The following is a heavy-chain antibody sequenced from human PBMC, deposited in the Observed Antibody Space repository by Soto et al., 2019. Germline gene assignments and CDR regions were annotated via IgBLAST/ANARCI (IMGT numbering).Heavy chain of an antibody. V-gene: IGHV3-15*01. J-gene: IGHJ4*02. CDR2: IKSKSDGGTT. CDR3: TTDKQKAYSWYYFDH. CDR1: GFTFSNAW. D-gene: IGHD6-13*01. Sequence: PGGSLRLSCAASGFTFSNAWVSWVRQAPGKGLEWVGRIKSKSDGGTTHYAAPVEGRFTISRDDSKNTLYLQMDSLKIEDSALYYCTTDKQKAYSWYYFDHWGQGTLVTVSS.